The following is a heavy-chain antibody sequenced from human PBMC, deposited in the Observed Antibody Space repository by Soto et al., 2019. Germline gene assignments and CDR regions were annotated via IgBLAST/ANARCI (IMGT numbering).Heavy chain of an antibody. V-gene: IGHV5-10-1*01. D-gene: IGHD2-21*01. CDR2: TDTSDSYT. CDR1: GYSFTSYW. J-gene: IGHJ3*02. CDR3: ARHIDFKYRTDAFDI. Sequence: GESLKISCKGSGYSFTSYWISWVRQMPGKGPEWRWRTDTSDSYTNSSPSFQGHVTISADKAISTAYLQWSSLKASATAMYYCARHIDFKYRTDAFDIWGQGTMVTVSS.